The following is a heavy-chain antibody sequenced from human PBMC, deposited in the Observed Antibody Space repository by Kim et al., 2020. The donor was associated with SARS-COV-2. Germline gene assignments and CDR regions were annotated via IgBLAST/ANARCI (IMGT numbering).Heavy chain of an antibody. J-gene: IGHJ5*02. Sequence: PSLKRRVTISVDTSKNQFSLKLSSVTAADTAVYYCARGVVPAAIGYNWFDPWGQGTLVTVSS. V-gene: IGHV4-34*01. CDR3: ARGVVPAAIGYNWFDP. D-gene: IGHD2-2*02.